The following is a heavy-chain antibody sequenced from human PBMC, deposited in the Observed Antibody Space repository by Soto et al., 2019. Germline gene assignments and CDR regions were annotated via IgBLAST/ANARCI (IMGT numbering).Heavy chain of an antibody. CDR3: ARGTVGATSSGKDQFDF. CDR1: GFIFSNYW. V-gene: IGHV3-7*01. D-gene: IGHD1-26*01. CDR2: IKQDGSEK. J-gene: IGHJ4*02. Sequence: EVQLVESGGGLVLPGESLRLSCAGSGFIFSNYWLTWVRQAPGKGLEWVANIKQDGSEKYNVDSVRGRFTISRDNAKNSLYLQMNSLRAEDTAVYYCARGTVGATSSGKDQFDFWGQGTLVTVSS.